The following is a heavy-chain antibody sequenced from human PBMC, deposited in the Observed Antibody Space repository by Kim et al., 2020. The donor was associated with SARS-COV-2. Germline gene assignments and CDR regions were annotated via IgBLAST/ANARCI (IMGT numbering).Heavy chain of an antibody. V-gene: IGHV4-34*01. D-gene: IGHD2-2*01. J-gene: IGHJ4*02. CDR3: ARGPRGCSSTSCYGKLAY. Sequence: SETLSLTCAVYGGSFSGYYWSWIRQPPGKGLEWIGEINHSGSTNYNPSLKSRVTISVDTSKNQFSLKLSSVTAADTAVYYCARGPRGCSSTSCYGKLAYWGQGTLVTVSS. CDR1: GGSFSGYY. CDR2: INHSGST.